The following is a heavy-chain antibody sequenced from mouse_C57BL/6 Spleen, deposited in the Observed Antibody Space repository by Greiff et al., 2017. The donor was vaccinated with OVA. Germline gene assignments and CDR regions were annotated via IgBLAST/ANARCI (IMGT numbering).Heavy chain of an antibody. CDR3: ARTVAHYYAMDY. V-gene: IGHV1-19*01. J-gene: IGHJ4*01. D-gene: IGHD1-1*01. CDR1: GYTFTDYY. CDR2: INPYNGGT. Sequence: VQLKQSGPVLVKPGASVKMSCKASGYTFTDYYMNWVKQSHGKSLEWIGVINPYNGGTSYNQKFKGKATLTVDKSSSTAYMELNSLTSEDSAVYYCARTVAHYYAMDYWGQGTSVTVSS.